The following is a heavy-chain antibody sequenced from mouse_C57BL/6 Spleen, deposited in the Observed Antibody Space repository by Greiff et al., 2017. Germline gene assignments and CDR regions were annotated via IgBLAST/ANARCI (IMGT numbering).Heavy chain of an antibody. V-gene: IGHV5-4*01. D-gene: IGHD1-1*01. CDR2: ISDGGSYT. J-gene: IGHJ2*01. CDR1: GFTFSSYA. CDR3: ARDDYGSYFDY. Sequence: EVQGVESGGGLVKPGGSLKLSCAASGFTFSSYAMSWVRQTPEKRLEWVATISDGGSYTYYPDNVKGRFTISRDNAKNNLYLQMRHLKSEDTAMYYCARDDYGSYFDYWGQGTTLTVSS.